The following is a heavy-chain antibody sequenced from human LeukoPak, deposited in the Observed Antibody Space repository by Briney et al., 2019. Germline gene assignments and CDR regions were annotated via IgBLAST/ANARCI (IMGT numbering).Heavy chain of an antibody. CDR3: ASQTWGRDGYNHGFDY. CDR2: IIPILGIA. J-gene: IGHJ4*02. V-gene: IGHV1-69*04. Sequence: ASVKVSCKASGGTFSSYAISWVRQAPGQGLEWMGRIIPILGIANYAQKFQSRVTITADKSTSTAYMELSSLRSEDTAVYYCASQTWGRDGYNHGFDYWGQGTLVTVSS. CDR1: GGTFSSYA. D-gene: IGHD5-24*01.